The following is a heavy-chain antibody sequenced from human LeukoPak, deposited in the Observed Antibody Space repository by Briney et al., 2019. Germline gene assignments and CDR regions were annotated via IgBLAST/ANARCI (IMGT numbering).Heavy chain of an antibody. J-gene: IGHJ4*02. Sequence: SETLSLTCTVSGGSISSSSYFWGWIRQPPGKGLEWIGCIDYSGRAFYSPSLKSRVTISVDTSNNQFSLNLRSVTAADTAVYYCSRRRYSSGWRDYWGQGTLVTVSS. CDR3: SRRRYSSGWRDY. CDR1: GGSISSSSYF. CDR2: IDYSGRA. V-gene: IGHV4-39*01. D-gene: IGHD6-25*01.